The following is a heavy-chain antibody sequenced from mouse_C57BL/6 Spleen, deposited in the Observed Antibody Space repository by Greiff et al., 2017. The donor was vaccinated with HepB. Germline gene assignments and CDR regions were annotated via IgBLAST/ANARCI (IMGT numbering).Heavy chain of an antibody. CDR1: GYTFTSYW. J-gene: IGHJ2*01. CDR3: ERDSCGSSWYFDY. V-gene: IGHV1-64*01. Sequence: QVQLQQPGAELVKPGASVKLSCKASGYTFTSYWMHWVKQRPGQGLEWIGMIHPNSGSTNYNEKFKSKATLTVDKASSTAYMQLSSLTSEDSAVYYCERDSCGSSWYFDYWGQGTTLTVSS. CDR2: IHPNSGST. D-gene: IGHD1-1*01.